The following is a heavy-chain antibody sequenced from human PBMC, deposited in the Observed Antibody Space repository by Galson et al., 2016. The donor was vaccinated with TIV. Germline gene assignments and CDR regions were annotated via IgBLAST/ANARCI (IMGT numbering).Heavy chain of an antibody. CDR1: GYSFTSYW. Sequence: QSGAEVKKPGESLKISCMGSGYSFTSYWIGWVRQMPGKGLEWMGIIYPGDSDTRYSPSFQGQVTITADKSTRAAYLQWSSLKASDTAVYYCARRDSTGISNFDFWGQGTLVTVSS. D-gene: IGHD3-22*01. CDR3: ARRDSTGISNFDF. V-gene: IGHV5-51*01. J-gene: IGHJ4*02. CDR2: IYPGDSDT.